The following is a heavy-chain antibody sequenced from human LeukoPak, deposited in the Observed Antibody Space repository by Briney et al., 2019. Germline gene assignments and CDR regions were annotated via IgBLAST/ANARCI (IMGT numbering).Heavy chain of an antibody. CDR1: GFTFSSYS. CDR2: ISYDGSNK. D-gene: IGHD3-22*01. Sequence: PGGSLRLSCAASGFTFSSYSMNWVRQAPGKGLEWVAVISYDGSNKYYADSVKGRFTISRDNSKNTLYLQMNSLRAEDTAVYYCARDLEGGYFGLFDYWGQGTLVTVSS. CDR3: ARDLEGGYFGLFDY. V-gene: IGHV3-30*03. J-gene: IGHJ4*02.